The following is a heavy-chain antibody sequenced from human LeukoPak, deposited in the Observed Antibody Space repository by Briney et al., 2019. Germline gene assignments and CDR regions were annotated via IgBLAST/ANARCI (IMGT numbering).Heavy chain of an antibody. CDR2: ISSYTGNT. D-gene: IGHD5-12*01. Sequence: ASVKVSCKASGYSFVFYGFTWVRQAPGQGLEWMGWISSYTGNTKYAQNLQGRVTMTTDTSTSTAYMELRSLRSDDTAVYYCARDVDDSGYDTDGWGQGTLVTVSS. CDR3: ARDVDDSGYDTDG. V-gene: IGHV1-18*01. J-gene: IGHJ4*02. CDR1: GYSFVFYG.